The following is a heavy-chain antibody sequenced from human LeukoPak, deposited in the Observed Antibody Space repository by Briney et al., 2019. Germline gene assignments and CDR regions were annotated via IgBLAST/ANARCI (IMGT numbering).Heavy chain of an antibody. CDR3: ARDSTGWQADSFDI. CDR1: GFTFSSYG. V-gene: IGHV3-7*01. CDR2: IKQDGSEH. J-gene: IGHJ3*02. D-gene: IGHD2-8*02. Sequence: GGTLRLSCAASGFTFSSYGMSWVRQAPGKGLEWVADIKQDGSEHNYVDSVGGRFTISRDNGKNSLYLQMNSLRVEDTAVYFCARDSTGWQADSFDIWGQGTMVTVSS.